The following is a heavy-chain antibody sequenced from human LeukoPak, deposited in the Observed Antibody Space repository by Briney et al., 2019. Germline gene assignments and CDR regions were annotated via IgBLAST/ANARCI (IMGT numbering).Heavy chain of an antibody. Sequence: GGSLRLSCAASGFTFSTSAMNWVRQAPGKGLEWVSVVGGSGDTTYYADSVRGRFTISRDNFKNTLYLQMNSLTAEDTAIYYCAKGKSLPHYYYYGMDVWGQGTTVTASS. V-gene: IGHV3-23*01. CDR3: AKGKSLPHYYYYGMDV. CDR2: VGGSGDTT. CDR1: GFTFSTSA. J-gene: IGHJ6*02.